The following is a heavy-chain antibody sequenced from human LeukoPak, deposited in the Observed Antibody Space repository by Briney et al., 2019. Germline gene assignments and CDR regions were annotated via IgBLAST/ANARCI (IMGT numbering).Heavy chain of an antibody. J-gene: IGHJ4*02. CDR3: ARDGRDYYGSGSLPDY. CDR2: IWYDGSNK. V-gene: IGHV3-33*01. D-gene: IGHD3-10*01. CDR1: GFTFSSYG. Sequence: GRSLRLSCAASGFTFSSYGMHWVRQAPGKGLEWVAVIWYDGSNKYYADSVKGRFTISRDNSKNTLYLQMNSLRAEDTAVYYCARDGRDYYGSGSLPDYWGQGTLVTVSS.